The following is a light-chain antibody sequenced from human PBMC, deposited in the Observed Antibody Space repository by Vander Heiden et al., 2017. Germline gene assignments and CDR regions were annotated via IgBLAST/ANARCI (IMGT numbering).Light chain of an antibody. Sequence: SSELTQPPSVSVSPGQTARITCSGDALPKQYAYWYQQKPGQAPVLVIYKDSERPSGIPGRFSGSSSGTTVTLTISGVQAEDEADYYCQSADSSGTPLVVFGGGTKLTVL. CDR3: QSADSSGTPLVV. CDR1: ALPKQY. J-gene: IGLJ2*01. CDR2: KDS. V-gene: IGLV3-25*03.